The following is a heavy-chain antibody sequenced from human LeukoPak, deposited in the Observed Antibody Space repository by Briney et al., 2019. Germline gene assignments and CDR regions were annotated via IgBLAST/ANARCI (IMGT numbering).Heavy chain of an antibody. J-gene: IGHJ4*02. CDR3: SKGDYSSRWYALDY. CDR2: FSGDGGSI. V-gene: IGHV3-43*02. D-gene: IGHD6-13*01. Sequence: PGGSLRLSCAASGFTLDYYAIYSVRQGPGKGLECVSLFSGDGGSISYADSLKGRFTISRDNSKNSLYLQMNSLRTEDTALCYCSKGDYSSRWYALDYWGQGTLVTVSS. CDR1: GFTLDYYA.